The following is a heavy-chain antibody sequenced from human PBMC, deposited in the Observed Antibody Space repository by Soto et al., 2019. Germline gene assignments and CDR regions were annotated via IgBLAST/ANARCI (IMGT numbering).Heavy chain of an antibody. V-gene: IGHV1-18*01. CDR3: ARLLNYDIMTGERYGMDV. CDR2: ISAYNGNT. CDR1: GYTFTSYG. Sequence: QVPLVQSGAEVKKPGASVKVSCKASGYTFTSYGISWVRQAPGQGLEGMGWISAYNGNTNYAQKLQGRVTMTTDTSTSTAYMELRSLRSDDTAVYYCARLLNYDIMTGERYGMDVWGQGTTVTVSS. D-gene: IGHD3-9*01. J-gene: IGHJ6*02.